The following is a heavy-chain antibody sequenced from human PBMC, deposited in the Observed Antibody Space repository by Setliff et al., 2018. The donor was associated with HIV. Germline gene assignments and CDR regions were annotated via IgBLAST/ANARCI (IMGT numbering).Heavy chain of an antibody. CDR2: IYYSGST. V-gene: IGHV4-39*01. CDR3: ARRRCSAASCPDNSWNWLDP. Sequence: LSLTCTVSGGSISSSSYYWGWIRQPPGKGLEWIGSIYYSGSTYYNPSLQSRVTISVDTSKNQFSLKLRSVTAADTAMYYCARRRCSAASCPDNSWNWLDPWGQGTLVTVSS. CDR1: GGSISSSSYY. J-gene: IGHJ5*02. D-gene: IGHD2-15*01.